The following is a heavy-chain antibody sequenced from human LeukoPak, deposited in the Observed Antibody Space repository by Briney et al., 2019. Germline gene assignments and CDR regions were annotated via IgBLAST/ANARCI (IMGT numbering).Heavy chain of an antibody. Sequence: GSLRLSCAASGFTFSSYSMNWVRQAPGKGLEWVSSISSSSSYIYYADSVKGRFTISRDSAKNSLYLQMNSLRAEDTAVYYCARDTPYMVRGVNFDYWGQGTLVTVSS. CDR1: GFTFSSYS. CDR3: ARDTPYMVRGVNFDY. V-gene: IGHV3-21*01. CDR2: ISSSSSYI. D-gene: IGHD3-10*01. J-gene: IGHJ4*02.